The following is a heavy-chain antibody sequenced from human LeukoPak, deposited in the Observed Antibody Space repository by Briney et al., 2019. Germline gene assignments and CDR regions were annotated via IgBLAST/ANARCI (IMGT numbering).Heavy chain of an antibody. CDR3: AREGDSYNSDY. CDR2: IYSGGST. D-gene: IGHD5-24*01. Sequence: TGGSLRLSCAASGFTVSSNYMSWVRQAPGKGLEWVSVIYSGGSTYYADSVKGRFTISRDNSKNTLYLQMNSLRAEDTAVYYCAREGDSYNSDYWGQGTLVTVSS. J-gene: IGHJ4*02. V-gene: IGHV3-53*01. CDR1: GFTVSSNY.